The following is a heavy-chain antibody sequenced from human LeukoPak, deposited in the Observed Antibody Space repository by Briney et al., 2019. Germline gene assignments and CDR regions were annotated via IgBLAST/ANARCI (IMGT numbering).Heavy chain of an antibody. J-gene: IGHJ5*02. D-gene: IGHD3-22*01. Sequence: SETLSLTCTVSGGSISSSSYYWGWIRQPPGKGLEWIGSIYYSGSTYYNPSLKSRVTISVDTSKNQFSLKLSSVTAADTAVYYCASTYYCDSSGYYPNWFDPWGQGTLVTVSS. CDR3: ASTYYCDSSGYYPNWFDP. CDR1: GGSISSSSYY. V-gene: IGHV4-39*01. CDR2: IYYSGST.